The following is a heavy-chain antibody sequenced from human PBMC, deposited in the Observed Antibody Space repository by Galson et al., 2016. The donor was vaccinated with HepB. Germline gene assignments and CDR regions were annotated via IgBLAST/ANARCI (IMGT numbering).Heavy chain of an antibody. CDR2: IYVSEST. CDR3: ARDNYNGSYYGS. J-gene: IGHJ5*02. CDR1: GGSIRSGNYY. V-gene: IGHV4-61*02. D-gene: IGHD1-26*01. Sequence: TLSLTCTVSGGSIRSGNYYWSWIRQSTGKGLEWIGRIYVSESTIYNPSLKSRVTISIDPSTNRFSLKLRSVTAADTAVYFCARDNYNGSYYGSWGPGTLV.